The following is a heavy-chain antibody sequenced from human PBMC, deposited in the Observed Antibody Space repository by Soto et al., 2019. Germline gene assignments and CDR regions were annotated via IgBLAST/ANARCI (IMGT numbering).Heavy chain of an antibody. CDR1: GFTFSSYG. Sequence: GGSLRLSCVGSGFTFSSYGMHWVRQAPGKGLECVAVISDTGSSHYYAASVEGRFTISRENSKNTLSLHMDRLRVEDTAVYYCAKDRGGDCTDNSCYFGADFWGQGTQVTVYS. D-gene: IGHD2-2*01. J-gene: IGHJ4*02. CDR3: AKDRGGDCTDNSCYFGADF. CDR2: ISDTGSSH. V-gene: IGHV3-30*18.